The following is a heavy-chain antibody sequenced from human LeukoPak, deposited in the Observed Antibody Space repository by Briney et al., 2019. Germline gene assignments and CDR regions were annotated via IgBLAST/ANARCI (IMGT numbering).Heavy chain of an antibody. CDR1: GYTFTGYY. V-gene: IGHV1-2*02. CDR3: ARVEDYDFWSGYYMGYYYYGMDV. Sequence: ASVKVSCKASGYTFTGYYMHWVRQAPGQGLEWMGWINPNSGGTNYAQKFQGRVTMTRDTSISTAYMELSRLRSDDTAVYYCARVEDYDFWSGYYMGYYYYGMDVWGQGTTVTVSS. D-gene: IGHD3-3*01. CDR2: INPNSGGT. J-gene: IGHJ6*02.